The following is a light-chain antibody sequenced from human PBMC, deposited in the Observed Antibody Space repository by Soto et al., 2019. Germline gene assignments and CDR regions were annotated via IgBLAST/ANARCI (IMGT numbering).Light chain of an antibody. Sequence: DIQMTQSPSSLSASVGDGVTIICRASQSINNYLNWYQQKPGKAPKLLIYAASSLQSGVPSRFSGSGSGTEFTLTIISLQPEDFATYYCQQSSATPFTCGPGTKVDI. V-gene: IGKV1-39*01. CDR1: QSINNY. CDR3: QQSSATPFT. J-gene: IGKJ3*01. CDR2: AAS.